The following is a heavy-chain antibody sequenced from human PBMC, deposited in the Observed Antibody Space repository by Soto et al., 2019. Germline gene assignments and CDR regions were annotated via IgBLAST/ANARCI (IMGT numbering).Heavy chain of an antibody. CDR3: ARDHVSSSSYYYGMDV. CDR2: IYYSGST. J-gene: IGHJ6*02. V-gene: IGHV4-31*03. CDR1: GGSISSGGYY. D-gene: IGHD6-6*01. Sequence: SETLSLTCTVSGGSISSGGYYWSWIRQHPGKGLEWIGYIYYSGSTYYNPSLKSRVTISVDTSKNQFSLKLSSVAAADTAVYYCARDHVSSSSYYYGMDVWGQGTTVTVSS.